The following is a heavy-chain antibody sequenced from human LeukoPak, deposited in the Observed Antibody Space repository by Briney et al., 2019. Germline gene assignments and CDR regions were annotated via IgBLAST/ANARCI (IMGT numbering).Heavy chain of an antibody. CDR2: IYHSGST. D-gene: IGHD6-19*01. Sequence: SETLSLTCAVSGGSISSSNWWSWVRQPPGKGLEWIGEIYHSGSTNYNPSLKSRVTISVDKSKNQFSLKLSSVTAADTAVYYCARGPNSSDWYGGYYFDYWGQGTLVTVSS. J-gene: IGHJ4*02. V-gene: IGHV4-4*02. CDR3: ARGPNSSDWYGGYYFDY. CDR1: GGSISSSNW.